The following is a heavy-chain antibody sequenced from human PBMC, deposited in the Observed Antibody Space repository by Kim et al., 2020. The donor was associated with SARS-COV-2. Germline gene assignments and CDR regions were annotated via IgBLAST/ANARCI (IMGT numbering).Heavy chain of an antibody. J-gene: IGHJ1*01. CDR3: EATTNGWYGR. D-gene: IGHD6-19*01. CDR1: GFSFIGLA. V-gene: IGHV1-58*01. Sequence: SVKVSCKASGFSFIGLAVQWVRQARGERLEWIGRTVGGSGSTDYAQKFQERVIISRDMSTSTAYMQLTSLRSEDTAMYYCEATTNGWYGRWGQGTLVTV. CDR2: TVGGSGST.